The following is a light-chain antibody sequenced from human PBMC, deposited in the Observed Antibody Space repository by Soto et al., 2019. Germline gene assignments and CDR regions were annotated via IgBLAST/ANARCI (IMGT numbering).Light chain of an antibody. CDR1: QSISSW. Sequence: DIQMTQSPSTLSASVGDRVTITCRASQSISSWLAWYQQKPGKAPKLLIYDASSLESGVPSRFSGSESGTEFTLTISSLQPDDVATYYCQQYNSDWTFGQGTKVEIK. J-gene: IGKJ1*01. V-gene: IGKV1-5*01. CDR2: DAS. CDR3: QQYNSDWT.